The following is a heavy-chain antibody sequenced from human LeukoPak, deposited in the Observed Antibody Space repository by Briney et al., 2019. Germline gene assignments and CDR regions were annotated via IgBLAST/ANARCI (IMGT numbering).Heavy chain of an antibody. D-gene: IGHD6-19*01. J-gene: IGHJ3*02. CDR3: ARDRDSSGWYGAFDI. CDR1: GYTFTSYY. CDR2: INSSGGST. V-gene: IGHV1-46*01. Sequence: ASVKVSCKASGYTFTSYYMHWVRQAPGQGLEWMGIINSSGGSTSYAQKFQGRVTMTRDTSTSTVYMELSSLRSEDTAVYYCARDRDSSGWYGAFDIWGQGTMVTVSS.